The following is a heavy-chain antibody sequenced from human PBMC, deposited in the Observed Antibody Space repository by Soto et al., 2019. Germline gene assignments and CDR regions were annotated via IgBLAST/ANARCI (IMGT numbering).Heavy chain of an antibody. V-gene: IGHV3-23*01. D-gene: IGHD3-10*01. CDR1: GFTFSSYA. CDR2: ISGSGGST. Sequence: EVQLLESGGGLVQPGGSLRLSCAASGFTFSSYAMSWVRQAPGKGLEWVSAISGSGGSTYYGDSVKGRFTISRDNSKNTRDLQMNSLRAEDTAVYYCAKVHGKGYYYGSGNRNYYYYYGMDVWGQGTTVTVSS. CDR3: AKVHGKGYYYGSGNRNYYYYYGMDV. J-gene: IGHJ6*02.